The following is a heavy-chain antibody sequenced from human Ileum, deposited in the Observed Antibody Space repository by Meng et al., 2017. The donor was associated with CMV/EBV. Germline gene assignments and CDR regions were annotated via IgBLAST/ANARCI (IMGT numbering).Heavy chain of an antibody. J-gene: IGHJ4*02. V-gene: IGHV1-2*02. CDR2: INTNSGGT. CDR3: ARDDYFDY. CDR1: GYSFTEYF. Sequence: ASVKVSCKASGYSFTEYFMHWVRQAPGQGLECMGWINTNSGGTNYAQKFHGRLTMTRDTSISTAYMELSSLRSDDTAVYYCARDDYFDYWGQGTLVTVSS.